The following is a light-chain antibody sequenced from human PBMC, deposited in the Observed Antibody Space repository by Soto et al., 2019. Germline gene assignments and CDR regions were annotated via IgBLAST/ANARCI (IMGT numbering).Light chain of an antibody. J-gene: IGKJ1*01. CDR3: HQSYSNTQT. V-gene: IGKV1-39*01. CDR1: QIISTY. Sequence: IQMTQSPSSLSESVGDRVTITYRASQIISTYVNWVEQKTGKAPKLLILVASTLPSGVPSRFSGSGSGTGFTLTISSLQTEDFATYYCHQSYSNTQTFGQRTKADTK. CDR2: VAS.